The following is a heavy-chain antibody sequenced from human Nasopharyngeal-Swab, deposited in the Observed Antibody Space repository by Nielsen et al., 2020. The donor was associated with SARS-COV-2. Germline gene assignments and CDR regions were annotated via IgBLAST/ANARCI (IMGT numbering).Heavy chain of an antibody. V-gene: IGHV1-18*01. CDR2: ISAYNGNT. J-gene: IGHJ6*02. D-gene: IGHD3-22*01. Sequence: ASVKVSCKASGYTFTSYGTSWVRQAPGQGLEWMGWISAYNGNTNYAQKPQGRVTMTTDTSTSTANMELRSLRSDDTAVYYCARELDRTVSGYYYAYYYYGMDVWGQGTTVTVSS. CDR1: GYTFTSYG. CDR3: ARELDRTVSGYYYAYYYYGMDV.